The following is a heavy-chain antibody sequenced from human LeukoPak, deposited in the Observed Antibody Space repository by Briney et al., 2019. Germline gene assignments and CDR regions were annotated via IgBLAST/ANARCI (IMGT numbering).Heavy chain of an antibody. CDR1: GGIFSSYA. J-gene: IGHJ4*02. D-gene: IGHD3-3*02. Sequence: ASVKVSFKASGGIFSSYAISWVRQAPGQGLEWMGRIITVFGTANYAQKFEGRVTITADKSASTVYMELSSLRSEDTAVYYCAKAALVGTHYFDHWGQGTLVTVSS. CDR2: IITVFGTA. CDR3: AKAALVGTHYFDH. V-gene: IGHV1-69*06.